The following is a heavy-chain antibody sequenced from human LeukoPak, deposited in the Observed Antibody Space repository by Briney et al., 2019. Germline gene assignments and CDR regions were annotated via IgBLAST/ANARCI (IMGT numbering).Heavy chain of an antibody. CDR2: ISAYDGNT. Sequence: ASVKVSCKASGYTFTSYDINWVRQAPGQGLEWMGWISAYDGNTNYAQKLQGRVTMTTDTSTSTAYMELSSLRSEDTAVYYCASGATDIVVVPATLRNYYFDYWGQGTLVTVSS. CDR3: ASGATDIVVVPATLRNYYFDY. V-gene: IGHV1-18*01. J-gene: IGHJ4*02. D-gene: IGHD2-2*01. CDR1: GYTFTSYD.